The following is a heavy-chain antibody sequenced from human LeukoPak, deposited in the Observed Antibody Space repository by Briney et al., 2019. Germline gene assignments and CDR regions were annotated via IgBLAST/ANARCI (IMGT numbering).Heavy chain of an antibody. CDR3: TKKPFGEYLDDY. CDR2: ISGGGART. V-gene: IGHV3-23*01. D-gene: IGHD3-10*01. CDR1: GFTFSNYA. J-gene: IGHJ4*02. Sequence: PGGSLRLSCAASGFTFSNYAMSWVRQAPGKGLEWVSATSGSISGGGARTYYADSVKGWFTISRDNSKSTLYLQMSSLRAEDTTIYYCTKKPFGEYLDDYWSQGTLVTVSS.